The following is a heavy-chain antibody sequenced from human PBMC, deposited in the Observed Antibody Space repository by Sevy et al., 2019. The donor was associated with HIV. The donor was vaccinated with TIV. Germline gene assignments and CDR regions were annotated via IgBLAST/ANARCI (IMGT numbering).Heavy chain of an antibody. CDR2: IKRDGSEK. CDR1: GFTFSNYS. V-gene: IGHV3-7*03. Sequence: GGSLRLSCAGSGFTFSNYSMSWVRQAPGKGLEWVASIKRDGSEKYYVASVKGRFTISRDNAKTSLYLQMNSLRVEDTAVYYCARDCSSASCLWGMDVWGQGTMVTVSS. J-gene: IGHJ6*02. CDR3: ARDCSSASCLWGMDV. D-gene: IGHD2-2*01.